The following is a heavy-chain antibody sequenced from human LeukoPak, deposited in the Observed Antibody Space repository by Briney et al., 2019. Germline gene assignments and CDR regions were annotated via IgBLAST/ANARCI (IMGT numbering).Heavy chain of an antibody. D-gene: IGHD2-8*01. CDR1: GFTFSNYG. V-gene: IGHV3-30*18. CDR3: AKVMGERFGNGAFDI. CDR2: ISYDGSRK. J-gene: IGHJ3*02. Sequence: PGGSLRLSCAASGFTFSNYGMHWVRQAPDKGLEWVAVISYDGSRKYYADSVKGRFTISRDNSKNTLSLQVNSLRAEDTAVYYCAKVMGERFGNGAFDIWGQGTMVTVSS.